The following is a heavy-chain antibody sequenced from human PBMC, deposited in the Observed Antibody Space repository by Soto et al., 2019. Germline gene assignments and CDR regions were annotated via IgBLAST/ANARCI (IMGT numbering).Heavy chain of an antibody. CDR3: ARISSGIYFYWFDP. V-gene: IGHV4-38-2*01. D-gene: IGHD3-3*01. CDR2: VFHSGLP. J-gene: IGHJ5*02. Sequence: SETLSLTCAVSGYSIRSGYYWGWIRQPPGKGLEWIGSVFHSGLPYYTPSLKSRVNISMDTSNNQFSLKLTSVTAADTAVYYCARISSGIYFYWFDPWGPGTLVTVSS. CDR1: GYSIRSGYY.